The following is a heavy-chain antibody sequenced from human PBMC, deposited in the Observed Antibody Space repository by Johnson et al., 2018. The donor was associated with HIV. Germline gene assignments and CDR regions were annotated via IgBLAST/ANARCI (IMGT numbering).Heavy chain of an antibody. Sequence: VQLVESGGGVVRPGGSLRLSCAASGFTLDDYGMSWVRQAPGKGLEWVSGINWSGGNTDYADSVKGRFTISRDNSKNTLYLQMNSLRAEDTAVYYCAKPMGGDDAFDIWGQGTTVTVSS. CDR2: INWSGGNT. J-gene: IGHJ3*02. D-gene: IGHD3-16*01. CDR3: AKPMGGDDAFDI. CDR1: GFTLDDYG. V-gene: IGHV3-20*04.